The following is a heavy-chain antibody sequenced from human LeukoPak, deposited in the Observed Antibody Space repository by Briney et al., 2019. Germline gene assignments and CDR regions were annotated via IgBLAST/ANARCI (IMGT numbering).Heavy chain of an antibody. CDR1: GDSVSSSSYY. CDR2: MYYSGKT. D-gene: IGHD2-15*01. Sequence: PSETLSLTCTVSGDSVSSSSYYWGWIRQPPGKGLEWIGSMYYSGKTYYNPSLKSRVTISVDTSKNQFSLKLSSVTAADTAVYYCARDRLVGVSCSGGSCYPPLFYYGMDVWGQGTTVTVSS. V-gene: IGHV4-39*07. J-gene: IGHJ6*02. CDR3: ARDRLVGVSCSGGSCYPPLFYYGMDV.